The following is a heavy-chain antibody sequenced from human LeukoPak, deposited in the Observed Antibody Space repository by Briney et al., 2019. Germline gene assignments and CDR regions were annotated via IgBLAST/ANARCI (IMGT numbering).Heavy chain of an antibody. Sequence: QSGGSLRLPCAASGFTFSNYAMSWVRQAPGKGLEWVSGISGSSGSTYYADSVKGRFTISRDNSKNTLYLQMNSLRAEDTAVYYCAKSGFGESASYNWFEPWGQGTLVTVSS. D-gene: IGHD3-10*01. V-gene: IGHV3-23*01. CDR1: GFTFSNYA. CDR3: AKSGFGESASYNWFEP. J-gene: IGHJ5*02. CDR2: ISGSSGST.